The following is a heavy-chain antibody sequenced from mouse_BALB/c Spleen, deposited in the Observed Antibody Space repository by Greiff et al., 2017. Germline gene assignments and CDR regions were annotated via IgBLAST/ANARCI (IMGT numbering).Heavy chain of an antibody. D-gene: IGHD1-1*01. CDR3: ARCPKPSMTTVVDY. Sequence: VQLQESGAELVRPGASVKLSCKASGYTFTSYWMQWVHQRPGQGLEWIGAIYPGDGDTRYTQKFKGKATLAADKSSSTAYMQLSSLASEDSAVYYCARCPKPSMTTVVDYWGQGTTLTVSS. CDR2: IYPGDGDT. V-gene: IGHV1-87*01. CDR1: GYTFTSYW. J-gene: IGHJ2*01.